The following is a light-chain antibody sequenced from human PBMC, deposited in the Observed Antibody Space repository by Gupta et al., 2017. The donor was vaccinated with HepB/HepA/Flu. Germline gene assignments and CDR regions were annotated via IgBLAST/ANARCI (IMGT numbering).Light chain of an antibody. Sequence: DIQMTQSPSSLSASVGDRVTISCRASQNIVTYLIWYQQIPGKAPKLLIYDASSLQTGVPSRSSGSGSGTDFTLTISSLQPEDFATYYCQQSYSLPVTFGQGTKLEIK. CDR3: QQSYSLPVT. J-gene: IGKJ2*01. CDR1: QNIVTY. CDR2: DAS. V-gene: IGKV1-39*01.